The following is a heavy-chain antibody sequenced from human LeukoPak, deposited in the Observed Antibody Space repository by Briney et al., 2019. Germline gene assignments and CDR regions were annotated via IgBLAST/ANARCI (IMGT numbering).Heavy chain of an antibody. CDR2: MNPNSGNT. CDR3: ARGVGYCTNGVCHSYYYYYMDV. V-gene: IGHV1-8*01. J-gene: IGHJ6*03. D-gene: IGHD2-8*01. CDR1: GYTFTSYD. Sequence: ASVKVSCKASGYTFTSYDINWVRQATGQGLEWMGWMNPNSGNTGYAQKFQGRVTMTRNTSISTAYMELSSLRSEDTAVYYCARGVGYCTNGVCHSYYYYYMDVWGKGTTVTVSS.